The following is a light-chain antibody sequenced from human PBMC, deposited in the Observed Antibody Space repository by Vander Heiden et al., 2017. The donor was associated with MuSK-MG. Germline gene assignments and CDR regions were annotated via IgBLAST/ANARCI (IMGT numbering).Light chain of an antibody. J-gene: IGLJ3*02. CDR1: NIGLKN. Sequence: SYELTQPLSVSVALGQTARITCGGNNIGLKNVHWYQQKPGQAPVLVIYRDSNRPSGIPERFSGSNSGNTDTLIISRAQAGDETDYYCQVWDSSTVVFGGGTKLTVL. V-gene: IGLV3-9*01. CDR3: QVWDSSTVV. CDR2: RDS.